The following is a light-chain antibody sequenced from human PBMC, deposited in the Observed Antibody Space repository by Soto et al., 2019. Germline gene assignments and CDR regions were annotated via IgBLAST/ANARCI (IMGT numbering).Light chain of an antibody. CDR1: QSVSSN. CDR2: GAS. V-gene: IGKV3-15*01. Sequence: EVVMTQSPATLSVSPGERATLSCSASQSVSSNLAWYQQKHGQPPRLLIYGASTRATGIPARFSGSGSGTEFTLTISSLQSEDFAVYYCQQYDNWPPITFGQGTRLEIK. J-gene: IGKJ5*01. CDR3: QQYDNWPPIT.